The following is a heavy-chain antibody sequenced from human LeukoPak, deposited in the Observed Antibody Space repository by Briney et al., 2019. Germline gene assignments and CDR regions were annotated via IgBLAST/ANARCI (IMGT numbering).Heavy chain of an antibody. V-gene: IGHV3-30*02. CDR3: AGSYDTSGYFDY. Sequence: PGGSLRLSCAASGFTFSSYGMHWVRQAPGKGLEWVAFIWYDGSNKYYADSAKGRLTISRDNSKNTLYLQMNSLRAEDTAVYYCAGSYDTSGYFDYWGQGTLVTVSS. CDR1: GFTFSSYG. CDR2: IWYDGSNK. J-gene: IGHJ4*02. D-gene: IGHD3-22*01.